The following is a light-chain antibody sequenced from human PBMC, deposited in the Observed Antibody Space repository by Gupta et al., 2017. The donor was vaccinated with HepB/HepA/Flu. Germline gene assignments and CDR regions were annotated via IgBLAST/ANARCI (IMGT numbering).Light chain of an antibody. Sequence: AIRLTQSPSSFSASTGDRVTITCRASQGISSYLAWYQQKPGKAPKLLIYAASTLQSGVPSRCSGSGSGTDFTLTISWLQSEDFATYYCQQDDRYPRTFGQGTKVEIK. CDR3: QQDDRYPRT. V-gene: IGKV1-8*01. J-gene: IGKJ1*01. CDR1: QGISSY. CDR2: AAS.